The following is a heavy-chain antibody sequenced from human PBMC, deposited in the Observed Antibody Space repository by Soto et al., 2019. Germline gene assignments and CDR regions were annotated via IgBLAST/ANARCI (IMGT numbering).Heavy chain of an antibody. Sequence: SVKVSCKASGGTFSSYAISWVRQAPGQGLEWMGGIIPIFGTANYAQKFQGRVTITADESTSTAYMELSSLRSEDTAVYYCATVRSGSSSVLSLHYYHHYGMDFWGQGTIVNVSS. CDR1: GGTFSSYA. V-gene: IGHV1-69*13. CDR2: IIPIFGTA. CDR3: ATVRSGSSSVLSLHYYHHYGMDF. D-gene: IGHD6-6*01. J-gene: IGHJ6*02.